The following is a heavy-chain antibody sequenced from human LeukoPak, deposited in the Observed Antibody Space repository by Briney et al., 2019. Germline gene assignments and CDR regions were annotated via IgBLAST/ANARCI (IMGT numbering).Heavy chain of an antibody. J-gene: IGHJ4*02. CDR3: ARAKLYGGYPDY. D-gene: IGHD5-12*01. CDR2: ISAYNGNT. Sequence: ASVKVSCKASGYTFTSYGISWVRQAPGQGLEWMGWISAYNGNTNYAQKFQGRVTITRDTSASTAYMELSSLRSEDTAVYYCARAKLYGGYPDYWGQGTLVTVSS. CDR1: GYTFTSYG. V-gene: IGHV1-18*01.